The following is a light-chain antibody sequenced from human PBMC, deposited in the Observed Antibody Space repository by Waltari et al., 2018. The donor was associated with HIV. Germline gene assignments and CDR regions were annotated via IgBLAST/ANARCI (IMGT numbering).Light chain of an antibody. Sequence: SYVLTQPPSVSVAPGQTARISCEGDNIGSKSVHWYQQKPGRAPVLVVYYDTDRPSGIPERCSGSNSGNTATLIISGVEAGDEADYYCHVWDSFSDHRVFGGGTELTVL. CDR1: NIGSKS. CDR3: HVWDSFSDHRV. CDR2: YDT. V-gene: IGLV3-21*02. J-gene: IGLJ2*01.